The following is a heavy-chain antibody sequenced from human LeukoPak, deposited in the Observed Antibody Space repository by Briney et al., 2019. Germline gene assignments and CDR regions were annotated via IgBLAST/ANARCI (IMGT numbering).Heavy chain of an antibody. CDR3: AKDVARGVATMRVSPDY. D-gene: IGHD5-12*01. V-gene: IGHV3-30*02. CDR1: EFMFRTYG. CDR2: IRYDGTNK. J-gene: IGHJ4*02. Sequence: GGSLRLSCAASEFMFRTYGMHWVRQAPGKGLEWVAFIRYDGTNKYYGDSVKGRFTISRDNSKNALYLQLNRLRVEDTAVYYCAKDVARGVATMRVSPDYWGQGTLVTVSS.